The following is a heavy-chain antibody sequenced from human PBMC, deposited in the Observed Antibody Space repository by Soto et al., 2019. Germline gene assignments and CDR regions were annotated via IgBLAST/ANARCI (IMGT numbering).Heavy chain of an antibody. CDR3: ARDIGVLGPTLYYYYYMDV. CDR2: IKQDGSEK. V-gene: IGHV3-7*01. Sequence: PGGSLRLSCAASGFTFSSYWMSWVRQAPGKGLEWVANIKQDGSEKYYVDSVKGRFTISRDNAKNSLYLQMNSLRAEDTAVYYCARDIGVLGPTLYYYYYMDVWGKGTTVTVSS. J-gene: IGHJ6*03. CDR1: GFTFSSYW. D-gene: IGHD3-10*01.